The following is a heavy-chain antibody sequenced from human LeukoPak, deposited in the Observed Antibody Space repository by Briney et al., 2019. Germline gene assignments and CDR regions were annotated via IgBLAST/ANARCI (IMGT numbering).Heavy chain of an antibody. D-gene: IGHD3-16*01. Sequence: EGSLRLSCVASGFPFDRYWMSWVRQAPGKGLEWVADIKHDGSEKNFVDSVKGRFTISRDNAENSLFLQMNSLRADDTAVYFCARQPIYEAYFDSWGQGTLVTVSS. CDR3: ARQPIYEAYFDS. CDR2: IKHDGSEK. CDR1: GFPFDRYW. J-gene: IGHJ4*02. V-gene: IGHV3-7*01.